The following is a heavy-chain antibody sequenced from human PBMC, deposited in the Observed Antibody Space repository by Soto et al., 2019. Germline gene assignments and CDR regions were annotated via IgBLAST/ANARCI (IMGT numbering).Heavy chain of an antibody. CDR3: ARADMATKPEEYFYDY. CDR1: GFSFSTYA. CDR2: ISYHGSNV. Sequence: PGGSLRLSCAASGFSFSTYAMHWVRQAPGKGLEWVAVISYHGSNVYYADSVKGRFTISRDNSKNALYLQMSSLRVEDTAVYYCARADMATKPEEYFYDYWGQGTLVTVSS. V-gene: IGHV3-30-3*01. D-gene: IGHD5-12*01. J-gene: IGHJ4*02.